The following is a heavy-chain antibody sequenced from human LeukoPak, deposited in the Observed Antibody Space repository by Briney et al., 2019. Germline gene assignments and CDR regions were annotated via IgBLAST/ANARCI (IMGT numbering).Heavy chain of an antibody. CDR2: IYTSGST. V-gene: IGHV4-61*02. Sequence: SETLSLTCTVSGGSISSGSYYWSWIRQPAGKGLEWIGRIYTSGSTNYNPSLKSRVTISVDTSKNQFSLKLSSVTAADTAVYYCARGSYPAANYYYMDVWGKGTTVTVSS. J-gene: IGHJ6*03. CDR1: GGSISSGSYY. D-gene: IGHD2-2*01. CDR3: ARGSYPAANYYYMDV.